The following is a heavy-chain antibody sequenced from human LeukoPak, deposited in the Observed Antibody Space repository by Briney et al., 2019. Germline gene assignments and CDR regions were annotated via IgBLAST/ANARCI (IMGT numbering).Heavy chain of an antibody. J-gene: IGHJ1*01. CDR2: FDPEDGET. CDR3: ATDTRYDSSGYYLT. D-gene: IGHD3-22*01. Sequence: ASVKVSCKASGGTFSSYGISWVRQAPGKGLEWMGGFDPEDGETIYAQKFQGRVTMTEDTSTDTAYMELSSLRSEDTAVYYCATDTRYDSSGYYLTWGQGTLVTVSS. CDR1: GGTFSSYG. V-gene: IGHV1-24*01.